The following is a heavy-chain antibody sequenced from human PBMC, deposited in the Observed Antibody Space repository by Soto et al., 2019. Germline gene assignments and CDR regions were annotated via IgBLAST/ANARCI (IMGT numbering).Heavy chain of an antibody. D-gene: IGHD3-22*01. CDR3: ARVLHYYDSSGYPDY. J-gene: IGHJ4*02. V-gene: IGHV4-34*01. CDR2: INHSGST. CDR1: GGSFSGYY. Sequence: SETLSLTCAVYGGSFSGYYWSWIRQPPGKGLEWIGEINHSGSTNYNPSLKSRVTISVDTSKNQFSLKLSSVTAADTAVYYCARVLHYYDSSGYPDYWGQGTLVTVSS.